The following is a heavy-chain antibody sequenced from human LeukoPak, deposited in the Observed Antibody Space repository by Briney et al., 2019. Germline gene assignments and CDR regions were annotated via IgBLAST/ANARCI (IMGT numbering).Heavy chain of an antibody. D-gene: IGHD6-13*01. CDR1: GFTFRNHG. CDR2: IWYDGSNK. CDR3: ARGPGYSSSWYRYYYYYYGMDV. V-gene: IGHV3-33*01. J-gene: IGHJ6*02. Sequence: PGGSLRLSCAASGFTFRNHGMHWVRQAPGKGLEWVTVIWYDGSNKYYADSVKGRFTISRDNSRKILYLQMNSLRAEDTAVYYCARGPGYSSSWYRYYYYYYGMDVWGQGTTVTVSS.